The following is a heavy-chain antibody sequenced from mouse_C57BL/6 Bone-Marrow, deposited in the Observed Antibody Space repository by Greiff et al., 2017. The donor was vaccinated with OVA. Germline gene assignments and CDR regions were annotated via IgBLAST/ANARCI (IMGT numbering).Heavy chain of an antibody. D-gene: IGHD1-1*01. V-gene: IGHV1-81*01. Sequence: QVQLQQSGAELARPGASVKLSCKASGYTFTSYGISWVKQRTGQGLEWIGEIYPRSGNTYYNEKFKGKATLTADKSSSTAYMELRSLTSEDSAVYFCARDPYYCGSSDWYFDVWGTGTTVTVSS. CDR1: GYTFTSYG. J-gene: IGHJ1*03. CDR3: ARDPYYCGSSDWYFDV. CDR2: IYPRSGNT.